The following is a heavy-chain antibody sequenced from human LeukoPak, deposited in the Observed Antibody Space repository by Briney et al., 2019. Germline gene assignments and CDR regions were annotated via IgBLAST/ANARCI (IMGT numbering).Heavy chain of an antibody. CDR2: ISSSSSYI. CDR1: GFTFSSYS. Sequence: PGGSLRLSCAASGFTFSSYSMNWVRRAPGKGLEWVSSISSSSSYIYYADSVKGRFTISRDNAKNSLYLQMNSLRAEDTAVYYCARVSHSSGWYGPFDYWGQGTLVTVSS. D-gene: IGHD6-19*01. CDR3: ARVSHSSGWYGPFDY. J-gene: IGHJ4*02. V-gene: IGHV3-21*01.